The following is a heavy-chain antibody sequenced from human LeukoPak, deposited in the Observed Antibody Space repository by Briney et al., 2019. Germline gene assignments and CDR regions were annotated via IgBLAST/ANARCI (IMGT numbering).Heavy chain of an antibody. CDR1: GFTFSSYG. J-gene: IGHJ4*02. D-gene: IGHD6-6*01. V-gene: IGHV3-30*03. CDR3: ARALYSNSFYFDY. CDR2: ISYDGSNK. Sequence: GGSLRLSCAASGFTFSSYGMHWVRQAPGKGLEWAAVISYDGSNKYSADSVKGRFTISRDNSKNTLSLQMNSLRAEDTAVYYCARALYSNSFYFDYWGQGILVTVSS.